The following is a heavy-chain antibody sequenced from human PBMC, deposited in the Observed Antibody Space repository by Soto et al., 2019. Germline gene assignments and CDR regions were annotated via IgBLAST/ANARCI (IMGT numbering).Heavy chain of an antibody. Sequence: PGGSLRLSCTASGFTFGDYAMSWFRQAPGKGLEWVGFIRSKAYGGTTEYAASVKGRFTISRDDSKSIAYLQMNSLKTEDTAVYYCTIYGYYNWFDPWGQGTLVTVSS. V-gene: IGHV3-49*03. CDR1: GFTFGDYA. J-gene: IGHJ5*02. CDR3: TIYGYYNWFDP. CDR2: IRSKAYGGTT. D-gene: IGHD5-18*01.